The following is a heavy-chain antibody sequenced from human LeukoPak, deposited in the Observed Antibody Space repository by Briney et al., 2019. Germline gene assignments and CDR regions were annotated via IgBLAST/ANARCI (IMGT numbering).Heavy chain of an antibody. Sequence: QAGGSLRLSCAASGFTLSSYAMHWVRQAPGKGLEWVSDISVSGGSTYYTDSVKGRFTISRDNAKNTLYLRMNSLRAEDTAVYYCAKDGEVGPTELDYWGQGTLVTVSS. D-gene: IGHD1-26*01. CDR3: AKDGEVGPTELDY. J-gene: IGHJ4*02. V-gene: IGHV3-23*01. CDR2: ISVSGGST. CDR1: GFTLSSYA.